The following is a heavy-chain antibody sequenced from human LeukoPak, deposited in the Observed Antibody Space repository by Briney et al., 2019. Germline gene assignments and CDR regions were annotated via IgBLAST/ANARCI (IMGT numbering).Heavy chain of an antibody. CDR3: ARGIVVPAAKGGFWFDP. V-gene: IGHV3-64*01. CDR1: GFTFSSYA. CDR2: ISSNGGST. J-gene: IGHJ5*02. D-gene: IGHD2-2*01. Sequence: PGGSLRLSXAASGFTFSSYAMHWVRQAPGKGLEYVSAISSNGGSTYYANSVKGRFTISRDNSKNTLCLQMGSLRAEDMAVYYCARGIVVPAAKGGFWFDPWGQGTLVTVSS.